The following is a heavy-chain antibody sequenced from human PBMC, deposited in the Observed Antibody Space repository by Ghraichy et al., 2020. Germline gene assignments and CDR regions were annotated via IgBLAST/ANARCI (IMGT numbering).Heavy chain of an antibody. Sequence: GGSLRLSCAASGFTFSRYSMNWVRQAPGKGLEWVSSISSSGSYKYYGDSLQGRFTISRDNANNSLYLQMNSLRAEDTGVYFCAKEGAGATGDGTPGYYYHMDVWGKGTTVTVSS. CDR2: ISSSGSYK. J-gene: IGHJ6*03. CDR1: GFTFSRYS. CDR3: AKEGAGATGDGTPGYYYHMDV. D-gene: IGHD7-27*01. V-gene: IGHV3-21*01.